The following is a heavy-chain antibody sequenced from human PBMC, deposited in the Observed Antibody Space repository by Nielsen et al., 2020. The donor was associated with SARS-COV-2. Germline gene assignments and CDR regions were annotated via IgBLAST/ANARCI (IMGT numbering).Heavy chain of an antibody. D-gene: IGHD6-19*01. CDR3: ARDGSGWYIGY. CDR1: GFTFSSYA. J-gene: IGHJ4*02. CDR2: LSYEGSNK. V-gene: IGHV3-30-3*01. Sequence: GRSLRLSFPASGFTFSSYAMHWVGRAPGRGLEWVAVLSYEGSNKYYADSVKGRFTISRDNSKNTLYLQMNSLRAEDTAVYYCARDGSGWYIGYWGQGTLVTVSS.